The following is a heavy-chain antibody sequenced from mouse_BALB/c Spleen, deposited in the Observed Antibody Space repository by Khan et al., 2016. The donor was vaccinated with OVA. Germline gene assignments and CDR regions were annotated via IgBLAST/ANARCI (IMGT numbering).Heavy chain of an antibody. CDR1: GFTFSTYG. CDR3: TRLAYYYDCEGFAY. CDR2: VSTGGGYT. D-gene: IGHD1-1*01. J-gene: IGHJ3*01. Sequence: EVELVESGGDLVKPGGSLKLSCAASGFTFSTYGMSWVRQTPDKRLEWVATVSTGGGYTYYPDSVKVRFTISRDNAKNTLYLQMSGLKSEDTAMFYCTRLAYYYDCEGFAYWGQGTLVTVSA. V-gene: IGHV5-6*01.